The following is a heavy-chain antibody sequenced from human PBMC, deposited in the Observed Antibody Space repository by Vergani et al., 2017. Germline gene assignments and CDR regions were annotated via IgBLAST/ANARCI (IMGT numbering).Heavy chain of an antibody. D-gene: IGHD3-10*01. Sequence: ETPLVQSGSETKKPGESLKIPCQVFGYIFSNFWIVWVRQRSGRGLGWMGILYPDDSEVKSNPTFRGQVIFSVDTSVNTAYLQWRSLQASDTATYFCASGGHGSENGGALQLWGQGTNITVSS. CDR2: LYPDDSEV. CDR3: ASGGHGSENGGALQL. V-gene: IGHV5-51*01. J-gene: IGHJ3*01. CDR1: GYIFSNFW.